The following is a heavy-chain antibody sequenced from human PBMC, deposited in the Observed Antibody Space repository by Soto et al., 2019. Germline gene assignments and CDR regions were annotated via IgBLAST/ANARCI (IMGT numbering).Heavy chain of an antibody. Sequence: QVQLVQSGAAVKKPGSSVKVSCTASGGTFSSYAISWVRQAPGQGLEWMGGIIPISGTANYAQKFQGRVTITADESTSTAYMELSSLRSEDTAVYYCARGYSSANWFDHWGQGTLDTVSS. CDR3: ARGYSSANWFDH. CDR1: GGTFSSYA. J-gene: IGHJ5*02. V-gene: IGHV1-69*01. CDR2: IIPISGTA. D-gene: IGHD6-19*01.